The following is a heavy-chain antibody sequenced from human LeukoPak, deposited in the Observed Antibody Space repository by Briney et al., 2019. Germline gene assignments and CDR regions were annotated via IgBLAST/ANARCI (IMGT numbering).Heavy chain of an antibody. CDR1: GYTFTSYD. Sequence: GASVKVSCKASGYTFTSYDINWVRQASGQGLEWMGWMNPNSGNTGYAQKFQGRVTMTRNTSKSTAYMELTSLRPGEPALYSCARSYSSGCHHWGQGTLLTVSS. D-gene: IGHD6-19*01. CDR2: MNPNSGNT. V-gene: IGHV1-8*01. CDR3: ARSYSSGCHH. J-gene: IGHJ5*02.